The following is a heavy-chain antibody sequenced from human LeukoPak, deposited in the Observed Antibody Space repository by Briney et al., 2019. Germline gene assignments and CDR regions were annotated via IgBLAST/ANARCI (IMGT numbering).Heavy chain of an antibody. CDR1: GFTFTNYV. CDR3: ARDLTYGDIDY. V-gene: IGHV3-30-3*01. CDR2: VSSDAINE. J-gene: IGHJ4*02. D-gene: IGHD4-17*01. Sequence: GGSLRLSCVASGFTFTNYVIHWVRQAPGKGLEWVAVVSSDAINEYYADSVKGRFTISRDNSKNTLYLQMNSLRAEDTAVYFCARDLTYGDIDYWGQGTLVAVSS.